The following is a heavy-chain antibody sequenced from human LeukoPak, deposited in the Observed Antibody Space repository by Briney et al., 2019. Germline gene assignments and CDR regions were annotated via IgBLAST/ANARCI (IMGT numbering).Heavy chain of an antibody. J-gene: IGHJ6*02. CDR2: INPNSGGT. CDR1: GYTFTGYY. V-gene: IGHV1-2*02. Sequence: GASVKVSCKASGYTFTGYYMHWVRQAPGQGLEWMGWINPNSGGTNYAQKFQGRVTMTRDTPISTAYMELSRLRSDDTAVYYCARVDITDYYYYGMDVWGQGTTVTVSS. CDR3: ARVDITDYYYYGMDV. D-gene: IGHD3-10*01.